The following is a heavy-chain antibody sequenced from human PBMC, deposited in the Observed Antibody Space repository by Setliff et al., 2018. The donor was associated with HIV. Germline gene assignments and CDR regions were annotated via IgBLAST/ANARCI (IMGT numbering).Heavy chain of an antibody. Sequence: ASEKVSCKASGYKFTGHHIQWMRQAPGQGLEWMGRINPNMGDTQYEQKFQGRFIMTRDTYINTVYMELSGLTTDDTALYYCSRQDIPTGYYLFDYWGQGTQVTVSS. V-gene: IGHV1-2*06. D-gene: IGHD3-9*01. CDR3: SRQDIPTGYYLFDY. J-gene: IGHJ4*02. CDR1: GYKFTGHH. CDR2: INPNMGDT.